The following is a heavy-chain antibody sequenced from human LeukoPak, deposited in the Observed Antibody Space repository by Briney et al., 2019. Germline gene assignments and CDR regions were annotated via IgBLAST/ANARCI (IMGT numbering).Heavy chain of an antibody. V-gene: IGHV3-23*01. Sequence: GGSLRLSCAGSGFTFSSYAMNWVRQAPGKGLEWVSIIFGNGDTTYYADSVKGRFTVSRDNSKDTLYLQMNDLRPDDTAIYYCAKRNTMVRGGPCFDYWGQGLLVTVSS. CDR2: IFGNGDTT. CDR3: AKRNTMVRGGPCFDY. D-gene: IGHD3-10*01. CDR1: GFTFSSYA. J-gene: IGHJ4*02.